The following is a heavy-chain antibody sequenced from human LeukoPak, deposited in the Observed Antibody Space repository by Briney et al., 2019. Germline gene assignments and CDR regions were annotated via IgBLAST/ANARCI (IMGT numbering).Heavy chain of an antibody. V-gene: IGHV3-21*01. D-gene: IGHD3-22*01. CDR3: ATEYSDNSGYCFH. CDR2: ISNGGGFK. Sequence: GGSLRLSCAGSGFSFKNYAMSWVRQAPGKGLEWVSSISNGGGFKSYADSLEGRFAISRENAKNSLYLQMNSLRAEDTAVYYCATEYSDNSGYCFHWGQGTLVTVSS. CDR1: GFSFKNYA. J-gene: IGHJ4*02.